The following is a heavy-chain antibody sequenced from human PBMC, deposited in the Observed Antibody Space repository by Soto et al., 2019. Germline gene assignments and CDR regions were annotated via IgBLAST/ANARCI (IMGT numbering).Heavy chain of an antibody. V-gene: IGHV4-31*03. CDR2: IYYSGNT. J-gene: IGHJ5*02. CDR1: GGSIISGGYY. Sequence: QVQLQESGPGLVKPSQTLSLTCTVSGGSIISGGYYLSSIRQHPVKGLELIGYIYYSGNTYYNPSLKSRVTISVDTSKNQFSLKLTSVTDAATAVYYCARSVFPWGQGTLVTVSS. CDR3: ARSVFP.